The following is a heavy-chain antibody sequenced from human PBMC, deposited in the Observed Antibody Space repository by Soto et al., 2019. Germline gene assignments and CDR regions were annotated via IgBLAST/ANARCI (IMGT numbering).Heavy chain of an antibody. J-gene: IGHJ6*02. V-gene: IGHV6-1*01. CDR2: TYYRSKWYN. D-gene: IGHD3-10*01. CDR3: ARGGIYGSGSYYRGMDV. Sequence: SQTLSLPCAISGDSVSSNSASWNLIRQSPSRGLEWLGRTYYRSKWYNDYAVSVKSRITINPDTSKNQFSLQLDSVTPEDTAVYYCARGGIYGSGSYYRGMDVWGQGTTVTRLL. CDR1: GDSVSSNSAS.